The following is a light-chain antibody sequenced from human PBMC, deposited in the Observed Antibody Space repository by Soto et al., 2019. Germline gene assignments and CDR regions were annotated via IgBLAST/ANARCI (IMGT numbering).Light chain of an antibody. CDR3: QQRSNWPPIT. CDR2: DAS. Sequence: EIVLTQSPATLSVSPGERAAGSCRASQSVSSYLAWYQQKPGQAPRLLXYDASNRATGIPARFSGSGSGTDFTLTISSLEPEDFAVYYCQQRSNWPPITFGQGTRLEI. V-gene: IGKV3-11*01. J-gene: IGKJ5*01. CDR1: QSVSSY.